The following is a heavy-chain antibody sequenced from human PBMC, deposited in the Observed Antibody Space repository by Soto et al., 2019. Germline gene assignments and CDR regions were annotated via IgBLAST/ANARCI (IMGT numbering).Heavy chain of an antibody. D-gene: IGHD1-26*01. V-gene: IGHV3-23*01. CDR3: VKRRVGSGSSPPHFDF. CDR2: ISGGGGST. Sequence: PGGSLRLSCAASGFTFNNYAMSWVRQAPGKGLEWVSSISGGGGSTYYADSMKGRFTISRDNSKNTLYLQMNSLRAEDTALYYCVKRRVGSGSSPPHFDFWGQGALVTVSS. J-gene: IGHJ4*02. CDR1: GFTFNNYA.